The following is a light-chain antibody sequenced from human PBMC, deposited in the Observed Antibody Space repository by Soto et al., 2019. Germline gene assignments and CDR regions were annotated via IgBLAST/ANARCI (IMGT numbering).Light chain of an antibody. Sequence: EILMTQSQATLSVSPGERATLSCRASQSISSDVAWYQQKPGQAPRLLIYGASTTATGIPARFSGSGSGTEFTLTISSLQSEDFAVYNCQQYNKWPRTFGQGTKVDIK. CDR3: QQYNKWPRT. CDR1: QSISSD. J-gene: IGKJ2*01. V-gene: IGKV3-15*01. CDR2: GAS.